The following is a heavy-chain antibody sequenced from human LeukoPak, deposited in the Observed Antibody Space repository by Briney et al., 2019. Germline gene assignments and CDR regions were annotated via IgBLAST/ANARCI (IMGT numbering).Heavy chain of an antibody. D-gene: IGHD3-22*01. CDR1: GGTFSSYA. J-gene: IGHJ4*02. CDR2: IIPIFGTA. V-gene: IGHV1-69*13. CDR3: AASGEEKSSGYSDY. Sequence: ASVKVSCKASGGTFSSYAISWVRQAPGQGLEWMGGIIPIFGTANYAQKFQGRVTITADESTNTAYMELSSLRSEDTAVYYCAASGEEKSSGYSDYWGQGTLVTVSS.